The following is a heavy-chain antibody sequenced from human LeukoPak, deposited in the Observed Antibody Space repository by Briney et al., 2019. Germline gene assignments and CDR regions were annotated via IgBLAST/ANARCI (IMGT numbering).Heavy chain of an antibody. J-gene: IGHJ4*02. CDR1: GYTFTNYA. D-gene: IGHD6-19*01. CDR2: INTGNGNT. V-gene: IGHV1-3*03. CDR3: ARAVKYRSGPLTDLLPYYFDY. Sequence: HVASVKVSCKASGYTFTNYAMHWVRQAPGQRLEWMGWINTGNGNTKYSQEFQGRVTITRDTSANTAYMELSSLRSEDMAVYYCARAVKYRSGPLTDLLPYYFDYWGQGTLVTVSS.